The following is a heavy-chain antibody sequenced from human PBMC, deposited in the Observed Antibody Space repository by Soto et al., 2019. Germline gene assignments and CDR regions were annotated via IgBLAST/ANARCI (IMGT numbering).Heavy chain of an antibody. J-gene: IGHJ6*02. CDR3: ASLHGYCIRSTCHGHYAMDL. Sequence: QLQLQESGPGLVKPSETLSLTCTVSSASISSSSYTWGWIRQPPGKGLEWIGSIYYSGTTYYNPSLNRRAPVSLAPSNNPLPLTVPPVPPPDPAVYSCASLHGYCIRSTCHGHYAMDLSGHRTPVTVSS. CDR1: SASISSSSYT. V-gene: IGHV4-39*01. D-gene: IGHD2-2*01. CDR2: IYYSGTT.